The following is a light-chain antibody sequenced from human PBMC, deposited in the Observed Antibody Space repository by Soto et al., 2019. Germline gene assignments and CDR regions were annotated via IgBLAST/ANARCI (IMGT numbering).Light chain of an antibody. J-gene: IGLJ1*01. CDR2: DVS. V-gene: IGLV2-14*03. CDR1: SSDIGDSNY. Sequence: QSALTQPASVSGSPGQSITISCTGTSSDIGDSNYVSWYQQHPGKAPKLVIYDVSNRPSGVSNRFSGSKSANTASLTISVLQAEDEADYYCSSFRSSSTSYVFGTGTKVTVL. CDR3: SSFRSSSTSYV.